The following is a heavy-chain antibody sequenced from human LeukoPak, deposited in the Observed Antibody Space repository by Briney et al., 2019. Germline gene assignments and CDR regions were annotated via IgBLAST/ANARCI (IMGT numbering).Heavy chain of an antibody. CDR1: GYTLTELS. CDR3: ATGIVLVPAATDDAFDI. CDR2: FYPEDGET. V-gene: IGHV1-24*01. J-gene: IGHJ3*02. D-gene: IGHD2-2*01. Sequence: ASVTVSRRVSGYTLTELSMHWVRQAPGKGLEGMGGFYPEDGETNYAQKFQGRVTMTEDTSTDTAYMELSSLRSEDTAVYYCATGIVLVPAATDDAFDIWGQGTMVTVSS.